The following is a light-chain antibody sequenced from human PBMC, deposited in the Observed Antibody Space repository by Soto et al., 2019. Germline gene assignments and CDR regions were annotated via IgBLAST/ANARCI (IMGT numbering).Light chain of an antibody. J-gene: IGKJ2*01. V-gene: IGKV4-1*01. CDR2: WAS. CDR1: QSVLYSSNNKNY. Sequence: DIVMTQSPDSLAVSLGERATFNCKSSQSVLYSSNNKNYLAWYQQKPGQPPKLLIHWASTRESGVPDRFSGSGSGTDFTLTISSLQAEDVAVYYCQQYYDTRTFGQGTKLEIK. CDR3: QQYYDTRT.